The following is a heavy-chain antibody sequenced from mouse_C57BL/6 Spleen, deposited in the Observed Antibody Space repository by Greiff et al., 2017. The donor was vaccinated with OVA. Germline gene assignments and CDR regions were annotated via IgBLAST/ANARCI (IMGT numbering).Heavy chain of an antibody. CDR1: GFTFSSYA. J-gene: IGHJ2*01. D-gene: IGHD2-5*01. Sequence: EVKLVESGGGLVKPGGSLKLSCAASGFTFSSYAMSWVRQTPEKRLEWVATISDGGSYTYYPDNVKGRFTISRDNAKNNLYLQMSHLKSEDTAMYYCARGVYYSNYVSYFDYWGQGTTLTVSS. V-gene: IGHV5-4*03. CDR2: ISDGGSYT. CDR3: ARGVYYSNYVSYFDY.